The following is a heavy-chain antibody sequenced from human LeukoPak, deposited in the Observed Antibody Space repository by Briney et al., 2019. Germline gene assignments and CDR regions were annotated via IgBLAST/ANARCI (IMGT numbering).Heavy chain of an antibody. Sequence: PGGSLRLSCAASGFTFTSYAMHRVRQAPGKGLEWVAVISYDGSNKYYADSVKGRLTISRDNSKNTLYLQMNSLRAEDTAVYYCAREPKKAPFDYWGQGTLVTVSS. CDR1: GFTFTSYA. V-gene: IGHV3-30*04. J-gene: IGHJ4*02. CDR2: ISYDGSNK. CDR3: AREPKKAPFDY.